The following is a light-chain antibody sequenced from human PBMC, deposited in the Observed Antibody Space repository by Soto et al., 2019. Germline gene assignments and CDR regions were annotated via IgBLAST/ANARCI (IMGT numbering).Light chain of an antibody. Sequence: EIVMTQSPDTLSVSPGERATLSCRASQSVSTNLAWYQQKPGQAPRLLLYGASTRATGIPARFSGSGSGTEFPQTISSLQYEDFVVCDCHQYSDWLRTFGQGAKVEIK. CDR1: QSVSTN. J-gene: IGKJ1*01. V-gene: IGKV3-15*01. CDR2: GAS. CDR3: HQYSDWLRT.